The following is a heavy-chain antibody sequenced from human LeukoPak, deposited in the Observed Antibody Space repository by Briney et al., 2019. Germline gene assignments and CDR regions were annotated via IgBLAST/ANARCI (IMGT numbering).Heavy chain of an antibody. CDR1: GFTFNNYW. V-gene: IGHV3-7*01. J-gene: IGHJ5*02. CDR2: INQAGTEK. D-gene: IGHD3-3*01. Sequence: PGGSLRLSCGASGFTFNNYWMSWVRQAPGKGLELVANINQAGTEKYYVDSVKGRFNISRDSAKTSLYLQMNSLRAEDTAMYYCVGVQTLSIWSLYYGGRASWFDPWGQGTLVIVSS. CDR3: VGVQTLSIWSLYYGGRASWFDP.